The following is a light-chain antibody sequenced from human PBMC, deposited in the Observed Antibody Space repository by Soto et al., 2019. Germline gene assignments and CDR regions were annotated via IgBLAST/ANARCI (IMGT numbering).Light chain of an antibody. Sequence: EIVLTQSPVTLSLSPGDTATLSCRASESVVRYLAWYQQKPGQAPRLLIYDASKRATGIPARFSGSGYGRDLTLTISSLEPEDFAVYYCQQRSNWPLTFGGGTKVEIK. CDR2: DAS. CDR3: QQRSNWPLT. CDR1: ESVVRY. V-gene: IGKV3-11*02. J-gene: IGKJ4*01.